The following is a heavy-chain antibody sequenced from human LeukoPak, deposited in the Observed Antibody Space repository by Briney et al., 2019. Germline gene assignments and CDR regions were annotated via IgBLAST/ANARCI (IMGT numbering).Heavy chain of an antibody. J-gene: IGHJ4*02. Sequence: QPGGSLRLSCAASGFTFSSYEMNWVRQAPGKGPEWVSYISSSGSTIYYADSVKGRFTISRDNAKNSLYLQMNSLRAEDTAVYYCARAGVVVAATDYWGQGTLVTVSS. CDR3: ARAGVVVAATDY. CDR1: GFTFSSYE. D-gene: IGHD2-15*01. CDR2: ISSSGSTI. V-gene: IGHV3-48*03.